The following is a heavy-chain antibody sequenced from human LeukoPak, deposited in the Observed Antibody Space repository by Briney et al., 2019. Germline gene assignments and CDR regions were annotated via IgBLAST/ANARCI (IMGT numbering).Heavy chain of an antibody. CDR3: ARDDAQAIAAAGAN. D-gene: IGHD6-13*01. V-gene: IGHV3-30*19. CDR2: ISYDGNNK. Sequence: PGGSLRLSCAASGFIFSSYAMHWVRQAPGKGLEWVAIISYDGNNKYYADSVKGRFTISRDNSKNTLYLQMNSLRTEDTAVYYCARDDAQAIAAAGANWGQGTLVTVSS. J-gene: IGHJ4*02. CDR1: GFIFSSYA.